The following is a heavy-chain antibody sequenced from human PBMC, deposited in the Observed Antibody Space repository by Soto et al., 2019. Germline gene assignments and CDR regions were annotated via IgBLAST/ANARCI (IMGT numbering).Heavy chain of an antibody. V-gene: IGHV2-26*01. CDR3: ARIEFVVGIGEVYYFDY. CDR1: GFSLSNARMG. D-gene: IGHD1-26*01. CDR2: IFSNDEK. J-gene: IGHJ4*02. Sequence: SGPTLVNPTETLTLTCTVSGFSLSNARMGVSWIRQPPGKALEWLAHIFSNDEKSYSTSPKSRLTISKDTSKSQVVLTMTNMDPVDTATYYCARIEFVVGIGEVYYFDYWGQGTRVTVSS.